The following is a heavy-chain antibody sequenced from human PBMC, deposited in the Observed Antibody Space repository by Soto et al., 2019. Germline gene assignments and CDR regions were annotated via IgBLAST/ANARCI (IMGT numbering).Heavy chain of an antibody. CDR3: ASYSSSWYGEVDY. Sequence: QVQLVESGGGVVQPGRSLRLSCAASGFTFSSYGMHWVRQAPGKGLEWVAVIWYVGSNKYYADSVKGRFTIFRDNSKNTLYLQKISLRAEDTAVYYCASYSSSWYGEVDYWGQGTLVTVSS. D-gene: IGHD6-13*01. CDR2: IWYVGSNK. V-gene: IGHV3-33*01. J-gene: IGHJ4*02. CDR1: GFTFSSYG.